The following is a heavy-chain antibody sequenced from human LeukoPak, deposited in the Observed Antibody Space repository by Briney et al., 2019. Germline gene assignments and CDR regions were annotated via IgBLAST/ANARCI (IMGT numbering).Heavy chain of an antibody. J-gene: IGHJ4*02. V-gene: IGHV4-34*01. D-gene: IGHD3-9*01. CDR2: INHSGST. Sequence: SETLSLTCAVHGGSFSGYYWNWIRQPPGKGLEWIGEINHSGSTNYNPSLKSRVTISVDTSKNDFSLKLSSVTAADTAVYYCARGRHYDILTGYYNERYFDYWGQGTLVTVSS. CDR1: GGSFSGYY. CDR3: ARGRHYDILTGYYNERYFDY.